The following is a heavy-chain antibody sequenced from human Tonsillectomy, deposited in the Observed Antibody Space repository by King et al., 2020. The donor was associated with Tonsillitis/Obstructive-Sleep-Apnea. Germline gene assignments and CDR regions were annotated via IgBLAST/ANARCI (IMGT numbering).Heavy chain of an antibody. V-gene: IGHV1-18*01. CDR1: GYTFTNYG. J-gene: IGHJ5*02. CDR3: ARDRGSYYLHWCDP. D-gene: IGHD1-26*01. CDR2: ISAYNGNT. Sequence: QLVQSGAEVKKPGASVKVSCKASGYTFTNYGISWVRQAPGQGLEWMGWISAYNGNTNYTQKLQGRVTMTTDTSTSTAYMELRSLRSDDTAVYYCARDRGSYYLHWCDPWGQGTLVTVSS.